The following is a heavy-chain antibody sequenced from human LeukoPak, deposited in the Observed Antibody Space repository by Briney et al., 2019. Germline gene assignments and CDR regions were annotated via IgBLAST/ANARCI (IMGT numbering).Heavy chain of an antibody. J-gene: IGHJ4*02. Sequence: GGSLRLSCAASGFMLSSYWMSWVRQAPGKGLEWVANIKEDGSERHYVDSVEGRFTISRDNAKNSLSLQMDSLRAEDTAVYYCVNRAWLDFWGQGTLVTVSS. CDR1: GFMLSSYW. CDR3: VNRAWLDF. CDR2: IKEDGSER. V-gene: IGHV3-7*01.